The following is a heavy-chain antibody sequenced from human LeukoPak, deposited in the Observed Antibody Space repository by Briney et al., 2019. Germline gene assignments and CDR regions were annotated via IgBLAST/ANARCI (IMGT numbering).Heavy chain of an antibody. J-gene: IGHJ3*02. D-gene: IGHD2/OR15-2a*01. Sequence: SETLSLTCAVYGGSFSGYYWIWIRQPPGKGLEWIGEINHSGSTTYNPSLKSRVTISVDTSKNQFSLKLNSVTAADTAVYFCARSFLWPTGTFEIWGQGTMVTV. CDR3: ARSFLWPTGTFEI. V-gene: IGHV4-34*01. CDR2: INHSGST. CDR1: GGSFSGYY.